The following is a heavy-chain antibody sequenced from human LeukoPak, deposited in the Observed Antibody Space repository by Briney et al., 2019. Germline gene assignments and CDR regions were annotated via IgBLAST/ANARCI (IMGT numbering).Heavy chain of an antibody. CDR3: ARSDYSGYFDY. CDR1: GGSDNNNAYY. Sequence: PSETLSLTCTVSGGSDNNNAYYWGWVRQPPGKGLEYIGNVYYSGITYYNPSLQSRVTISVDTSNNQFSLKLSSVTAADTAVYYCARSDYSGYFDYWGQGTLVSVSS. V-gene: IGHV4-39*01. D-gene: IGHD4-11*01. J-gene: IGHJ4*02. CDR2: VYYSGIT.